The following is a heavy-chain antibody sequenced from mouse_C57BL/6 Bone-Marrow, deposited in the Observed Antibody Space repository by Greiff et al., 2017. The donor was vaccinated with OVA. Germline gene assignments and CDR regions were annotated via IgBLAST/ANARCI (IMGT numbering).Heavy chain of an antibody. CDR1: GYTFTNYW. CDR3: ASGRGLRRGYFDV. D-gene: IGHD2-2*01. Sequence: QVQLQQSGAELVRPGTSVKMSCKASGYTFTNYWIGWAKQRPGHGLEWIGDIYPGGGYTNYNEKFKGKATLTADKSSSTAYMQFSSLTSEDSAIYYCASGRGLRRGYFDVWGTGTTVTVSS. CDR2: IYPGGGYT. V-gene: IGHV1-63*01. J-gene: IGHJ1*03.